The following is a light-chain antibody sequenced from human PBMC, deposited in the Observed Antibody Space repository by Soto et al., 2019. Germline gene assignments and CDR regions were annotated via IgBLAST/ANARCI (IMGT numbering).Light chain of an antibody. CDR3: QSYDSSLSGPVV. J-gene: IGLJ2*01. CDR2: GNS. CDR1: SSNIGAGYD. Sequence: QSVLKQPPSVSGAPGQRVTISCTGSSSNIGAGYDVHWYQQLPGTAPKLLIYGNSNRPSGVPDRFSGSKSGTSASLAITGLQAEDEADYYGQSYDSSLSGPVVFGGGTKLTVL. V-gene: IGLV1-40*01.